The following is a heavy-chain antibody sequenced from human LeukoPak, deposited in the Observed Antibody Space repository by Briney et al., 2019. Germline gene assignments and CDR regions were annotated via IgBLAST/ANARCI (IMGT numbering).Heavy chain of an antibody. CDR3: ARNLGSSGWFDP. D-gene: IGHD6-25*01. Sequence: SVKVSCKASGGTFSSYAISWVRQAPGQGLEWMGGIIPIFGTANYAQKFQGRVTITADESTSTAYMELSSLRSEDTAVYYCARNLGSSGWFDPWGQGTLVTVSS. CDR1: GGTFSSYA. CDR2: IIPIFGTA. V-gene: IGHV1-69*13. J-gene: IGHJ5*02.